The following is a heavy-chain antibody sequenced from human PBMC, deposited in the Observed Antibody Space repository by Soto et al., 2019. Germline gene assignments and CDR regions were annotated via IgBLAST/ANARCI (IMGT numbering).Heavy chain of an antibody. Sequence: ASVKVSCKVSGYTLTELSMHWVRQAPGKGLEWMGGFDPEDGETIYAQKFQGRVTMTEDTSTDTAYMELSSLRSEDTAVYYCATDDILTGYYDFDYWGQGTLVTVSS. CDR1: GYTLTELS. CDR2: FDPEDGET. CDR3: ATDDILTGYYDFDY. V-gene: IGHV1-24*01. D-gene: IGHD3-9*01. J-gene: IGHJ4*02.